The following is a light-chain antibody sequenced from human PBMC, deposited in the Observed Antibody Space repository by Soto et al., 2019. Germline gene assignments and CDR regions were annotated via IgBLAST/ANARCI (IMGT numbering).Light chain of an antibody. Sequence: EIVLTQSPGTLSLSPGERATLSCRASQSVSNSYLAWYQHKPGQAPRLLIYGSSSRATCIPDRFSGSGSGTNFTLTISRLEPEDFAVYYCHQYGGSPRTFGQGTKVEIK. J-gene: IGKJ1*01. V-gene: IGKV3-20*01. CDR2: GSS. CDR1: QSVSNSY. CDR3: HQYGGSPRT.